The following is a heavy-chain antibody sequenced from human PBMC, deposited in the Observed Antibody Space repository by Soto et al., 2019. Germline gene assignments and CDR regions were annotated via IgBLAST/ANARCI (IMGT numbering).Heavy chain of an antibody. CDR1: GGSFSGYY. V-gene: IGHV4-34*01. J-gene: IGHJ6*02. CDR3: ARGRITMVRGVKVYGMDV. CDR2: INHSGST. Sequence: QVQLQQWGAGLLKPSETLSLTCAVYGGSFSGYYWSWIRQPPGKGLEWIGEINHSGSTNYNPSLKSRVTIAVDTSKNQVSLKRSSVTAADTAVYYCARGRITMVRGVKVYGMDVWGQGTTVTVSS. D-gene: IGHD3-10*01.